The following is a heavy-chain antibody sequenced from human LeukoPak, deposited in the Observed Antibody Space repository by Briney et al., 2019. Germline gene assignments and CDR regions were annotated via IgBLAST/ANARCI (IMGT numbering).Heavy chain of an antibody. J-gene: IGHJ6*03. CDR3: AREEIVGATTAPYYYMDV. CDR2: TYYRSKWYN. D-gene: IGHD1-26*01. Sequence: SQTLSLTCAISGDSVSSNSAAWNWIRQSPSRGLEWLGRTYYRSKWYNDYAVSVKSRITINPDTSKNQFSLQLNSVTPEDTAVYYCAREEIVGATTAPYYYMDVWGKGTTVTVSS. V-gene: IGHV6-1*01. CDR1: GDSVSSNSAA.